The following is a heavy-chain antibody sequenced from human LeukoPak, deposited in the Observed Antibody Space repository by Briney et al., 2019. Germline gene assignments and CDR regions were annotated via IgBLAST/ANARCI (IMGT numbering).Heavy chain of an antibody. J-gene: IGHJ6*03. D-gene: IGHD1-26*01. CDR1: GYSISSGYY. CDR2: TYHSGST. Sequence: PSETLSLTCTVSGYSISSGYYWGWIRQPPGRRLEWIGRTYHSGSTYYNPSLESRDTISVDTSKNQFSLKLSSVTAADTAMYYCVKSGSADYYYYYMDVWGKGTTVTVSS. CDR3: VKSGSADYYYYYMDV. V-gene: IGHV4-38-2*02.